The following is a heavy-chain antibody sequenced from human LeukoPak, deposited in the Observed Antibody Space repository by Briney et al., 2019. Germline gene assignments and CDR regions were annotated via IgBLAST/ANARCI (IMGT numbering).Heavy chain of an antibody. J-gene: IGHJ3*02. V-gene: IGHV3-23*01. CDR3: AKGYYYDSSGYYYGDAFDI. CDR1: GFTFSAYA. Sequence: GGSLRLSCAASGFTFSAYAMAWVRQAPGKGLEWVSTISGSGGTTYSADSVKGRFTISRDNPKNILYLQVNSLRAGDTAVYYCAKGYYYDSSGYYYGDAFDIWGQGTMVTVSS. CDR2: ISGSGGTT. D-gene: IGHD3-22*01.